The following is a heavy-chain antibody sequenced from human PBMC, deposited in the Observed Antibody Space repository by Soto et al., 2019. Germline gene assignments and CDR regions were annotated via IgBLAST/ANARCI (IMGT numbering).Heavy chain of an antibody. Sequence: QVQLVQSGAEVKKPGSSVTVSCKASGGTFSSYTFNWVRQAPGQGLEWIGRIIPILDISSYTQKFQDRVTITADNSTNKAHMELSRLTSEDTAVYYCASCLGISSNGRTPVWGKGTTVTVSS. CDR2: IIPILDIS. J-gene: IGHJ6*03. D-gene: IGHD2-2*01. V-gene: IGHV1-69*02. CDR3: ASCLGISSNGRTPV. CDR1: GGTFSSYT.